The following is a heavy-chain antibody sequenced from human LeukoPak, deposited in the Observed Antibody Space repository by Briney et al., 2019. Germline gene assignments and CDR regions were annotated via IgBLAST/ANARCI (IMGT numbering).Heavy chain of an antibody. CDR3: ARSILRYYYNASGYYPHYFDY. CDR2: IYYSGST. J-gene: IGHJ4*02. V-gene: IGHV4-59*01. Sequence: SETLSLTCTVSGGSISSYYWSWIRQPPGKGLEWIGYIYYSGSTNYNPSLKSRVTISVDTSKNQFSLKLSSVTAADTAVYYCARSILRYYYNASGYYPHYFDYWGQGVLVTVSS. CDR1: GGSISSYY. D-gene: IGHD3-22*01.